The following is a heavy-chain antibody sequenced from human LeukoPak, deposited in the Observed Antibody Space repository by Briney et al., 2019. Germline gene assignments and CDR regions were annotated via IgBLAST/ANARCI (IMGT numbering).Heavy chain of an antibody. CDR2: ISGSGGST. CDR3: AKSLPGGGDDLPVHYYYYMDV. D-gene: IGHD5-12*01. J-gene: IGHJ6*03. Sequence: HPGGSLRLSCAASGFTFSSYAMSWVRQAPGKGLEWVSAISGSGGSTYYADSVKGRFTISRDNSKNTLYLQMNSLRAEDTAVYYCAKSLPGGGDDLPVHYYYYMDVWGKGTTVTVSS. CDR1: GFTFSSYA. V-gene: IGHV3-23*01.